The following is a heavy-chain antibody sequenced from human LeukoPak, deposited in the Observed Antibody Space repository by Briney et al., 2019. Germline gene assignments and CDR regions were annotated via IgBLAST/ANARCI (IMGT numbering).Heavy chain of an antibody. Sequence: GPVKVSCKVSGYTLTELSMHWVRQAPGKGLEWMGGFDPEDGETIYAQKFQGRVTMTEDTSTDTAYMELSSLRSEDTAVYYCASLRGVAGTYDAFDIWGQGTMVTGSS. J-gene: IGHJ3*02. CDR2: FDPEDGET. CDR3: ASLRGVAGTYDAFDI. CDR1: GYTLTELS. V-gene: IGHV1-24*01. D-gene: IGHD1-1*01.